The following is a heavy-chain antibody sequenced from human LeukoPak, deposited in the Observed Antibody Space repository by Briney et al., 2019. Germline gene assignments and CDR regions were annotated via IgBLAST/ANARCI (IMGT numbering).Heavy chain of an antibody. J-gene: IGHJ5*02. CDR2: IYSSGST. V-gene: IGHV4-4*07. CDR3: ARDSGTTGEVKFAP. CDR1: GGSISSYY. D-gene: IGHD3-10*01. Sequence: PSETLSLTCTVSGGSISSYYWSWIRQPAGKGLEWIGRIYSSGSTNYNPSLKSRVTMSLDTSKKQFSMHLRSVTAADTAVYYCARDSGTTGEVKFAPWGQGTLVTVSS.